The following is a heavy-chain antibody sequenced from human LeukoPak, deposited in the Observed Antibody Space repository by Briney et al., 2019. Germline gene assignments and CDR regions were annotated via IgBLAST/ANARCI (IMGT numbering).Heavy chain of an antibody. CDR1: GFTFSSAW. D-gene: IGHD3-10*01. CDR2: ISSSSSYI. V-gene: IGHV3-21*01. Sequence: GGSLRLSCAASGFTFSSAWMTWVRQAPGKGLEWVSSISSSSSYIYYADSVKGRFTISRDNAKNSLYLQMNSLRAEDTAVYYCARDPSVVRYMDVWGKGTTVTVSS. J-gene: IGHJ6*03. CDR3: ARDPSVVRYMDV.